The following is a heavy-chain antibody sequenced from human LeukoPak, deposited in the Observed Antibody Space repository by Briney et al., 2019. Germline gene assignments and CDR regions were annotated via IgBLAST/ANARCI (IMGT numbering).Heavy chain of an antibody. CDR1: GGTFSSYA. D-gene: IGHD2-21*02. V-gene: IGHV1-69*13. J-gene: IGHJ6*02. CDR2: IIPIFGTA. Sequence: ASVKVSRKASGGTFSSYAISWVRQAPGQGLEWMGGIIPIFGTANYAQKFQGRVTITADESTSTAYMELSSLRSEDTAVYYCAREESRLYYYYGMDVWGQGTTVTVSS. CDR3: AREESRLYYYYGMDV.